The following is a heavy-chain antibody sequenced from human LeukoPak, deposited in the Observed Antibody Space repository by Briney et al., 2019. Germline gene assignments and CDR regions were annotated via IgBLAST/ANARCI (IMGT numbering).Heavy chain of an antibody. CDR2: IKQDGSEK. V-gene: IGHV3-7*01. D-gene: IGHD2-15*01. CDR3: ARVFGYCSGGSCYPRYYFDY. J-gene: IGHJ4*02. Sequence: GGSLRLSCAASGFTFSSYWMSWVRQAPGKGLEGVANIKQDGSEKYYVDSVKGRFTISRDNAKNSLYLQMNSLRAEDTAVYYCARVFGYCSGGSCYPRYYFDYWGQGTLVTVSS. CDR1: GFTFSSYW.